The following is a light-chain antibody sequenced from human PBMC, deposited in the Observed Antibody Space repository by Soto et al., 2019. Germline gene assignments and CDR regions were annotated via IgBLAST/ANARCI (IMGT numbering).Light chain of an antibody. CDR1: QSISSW. CDR3: QQYNSYSYT. CDR2: KAS. J-gene: IGKJ2*01. V-gene: IGKV1-5*03. Sequence: DIQMIQSPSTQSASVGDRVTITCRTSQSISSWLAWYQQKPGKAPKLLIYKASSLESGVPSRFSGSGSGTEFTLTISSLQPDDFATYYCQQYNSYSYTFGQGTKLEIK.